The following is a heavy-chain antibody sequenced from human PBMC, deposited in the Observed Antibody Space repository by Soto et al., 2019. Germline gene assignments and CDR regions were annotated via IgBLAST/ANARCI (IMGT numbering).Heavy chain of an antibody. Sequence: PGESLKISCKGSGYSFTSYSIGWVRQMPGKGLEWMGIIYPGDSYTNYSPSFQGHVIISVDKSITTAYLQWSSLKASDSAMYYCARQTGSGNYRYYYNLDVWGQGTTVTVSS. CDR1: GYSFTSYS. CDR3: ARQTGSGNYRYYYNLDV. CDR2: IYPGDSYT. J-gene: IGHJ6*02. D-gene: IGHD1-26*01. V-gene: IGHV5-51*01.